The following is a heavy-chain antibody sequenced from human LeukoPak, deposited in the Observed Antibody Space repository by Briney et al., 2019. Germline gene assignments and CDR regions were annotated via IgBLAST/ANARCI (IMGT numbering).Heavy chain of an antibody. CDR2: INSDGRST. CDR3: ARDERLLSFLK. Sequence: GGSLRLSCAASGFTFDDYGMSWVRQAPGKGLVWVSRINSDGRSTNYADSVKGRFTISRDNAKNTLYLQMNSLRAEDTAIYYCARDERLLSFLKWGQGTLVTVSS. J-gene: IGHJ4*02. V-gene: IGHV3-74*01. CDR1: GFTFDDYG. D-gene: IGHD3-3*01.